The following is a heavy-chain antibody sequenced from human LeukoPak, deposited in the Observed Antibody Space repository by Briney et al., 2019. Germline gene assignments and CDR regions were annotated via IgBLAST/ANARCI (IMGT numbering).Heavy chain of an antibody. CDR1: GFTFSSYW. D-gene: IGHD1-14*01. CDR3: ARAEDLDY. CDR2: INHNGNVN. J-gene: IGHJ4*02. V-gene: IGHV3-7*01. Sequence: GGSLRLSCAASGFTFSSYWMNWARQAPGKGLEWVASINHNGNVNYYVDSVKGRFTISRDNAKNSLYLQMNSLRAEDTAVYYCARAEDLDYWGQGTLVTVSS.